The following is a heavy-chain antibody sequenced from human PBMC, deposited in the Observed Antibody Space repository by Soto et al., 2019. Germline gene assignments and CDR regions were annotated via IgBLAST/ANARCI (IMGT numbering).Heavy chain of an antibody. Sequence: EVQLVESGGGWVQPGGSLRLSCAASGFTFSTYSMNWVRQAPGKGLEWVSYISSSSTTIYYADSVKGRFTISRDNDKNSLYLQMNSLRDEDTAVYYCARDDLGLPFFDYWGQGTLVTVSS. J-gene: IGHJ4*02. CDR3: ARDDLGLPFFDY. V-gene: IGHV3-48*02. CDR1: GFTFSTYS. CDR2: ISSSSTTI. D-gene: IGHD7-27*01.